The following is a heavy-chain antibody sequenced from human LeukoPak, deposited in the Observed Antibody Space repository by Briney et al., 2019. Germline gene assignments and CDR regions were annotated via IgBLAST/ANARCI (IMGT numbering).Heavy chain of an antibody. V-gene: IGHV4-34*01. CDR3: ARGEPRDGYNYSYFDY. D-gene: IGHD5-24*01. J-gene: IGHJ4*02. Sequence: SETLSLTCTVSGGSIRSYYWSWIRQPPGKGLEWIGEINHSGSTNYNPSLKSRVTISVDTSKNQFSLKLSSVTAADTAVYYCARGEPRDGYNYSYFDYWGQGTLVTVPS. CDR2: INHSGST. CDR1: GGSIRSYY.